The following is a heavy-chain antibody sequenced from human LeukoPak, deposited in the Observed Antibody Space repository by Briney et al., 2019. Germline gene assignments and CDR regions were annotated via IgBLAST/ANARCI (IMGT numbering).Heavy chain of an antibody. CDR2: INQSGST. V-gene: IGHV4-34*01. Sequence: SETLSLTCAVYGGSFSGYYWSWIRQPPGKGLEWIGEINQSGSTNYNPSLKSRVAISVDTSKNQFSLRLSSLTAADTAVYYCARVGVAGAFDIWGQGTMVTVSS. D-gene: IGHD3-3*01. CDR1: GGSFSGYY. J-gene: IGHJ3*02. CDR3: ARVGVAGAFDI.